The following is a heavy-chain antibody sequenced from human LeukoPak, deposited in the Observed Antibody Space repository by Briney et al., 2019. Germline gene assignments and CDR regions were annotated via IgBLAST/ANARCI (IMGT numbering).Heavy chain of an antibody. Sequence: SETLSLTCSVSVVSMNGYYWSWLRQSAGNRLEWIGHVDSSGNTNYNPSLESRVTMSVDTSKKQFSLKLTSVTAADMAVYFCARQFLVGSTFHAFDLWGQGTRVTVSS. CDR1: VVSMNGYY. CDR3: ARQFLVGSTFHAFDL. D-gene: IGHD1-26*01. J-gene: IGHJ3*01. CDR2: VDSSGNT. V-gene: IGHV4-4*07.